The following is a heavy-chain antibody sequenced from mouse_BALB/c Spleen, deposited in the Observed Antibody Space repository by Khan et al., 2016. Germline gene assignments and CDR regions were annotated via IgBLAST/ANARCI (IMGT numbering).Heavy chain of an antibody. CDR1: GYTFTDYY. V-gene: IGHV1-77*01. CDR3: ARSYYGYFAMDY. CDR2: IFPGSGST. J-gene: IGHJ4*01. Sequence: QVQLQQSGTELPRPGASVKLSCKASGYTFTDYYLHWVKQRTGPGLEWIGEIFPGSGSTYYNEKFKGKASLTADTSSSTAYMQLSSLTSEDSAVYFCARSYYGYFAMDYWGHGASVTVSS. D-gene: IGHD1-2*01.